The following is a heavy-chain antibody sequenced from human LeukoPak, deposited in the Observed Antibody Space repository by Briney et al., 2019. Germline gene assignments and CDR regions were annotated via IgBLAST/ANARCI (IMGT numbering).Heavy chain of an antibody. J-gene: IGHJ3*02. CDR2: ISSSGSTI. V-gene: IGHV3-48*03. Sequence: GGSLRLSCAASGFTFSSYEMNWVRRAPGKGLEWVSYISSSGSTIYYADSVKGRFIISRDNAKNSLYLQMNSLRAEDTAVYYCAHVKARSGSTFDIWGQGTMVTVSS. CDR1: GFTFSSYE. D-gene: IGHD3-10*01. CDR3: AHVKARSGSTFDI.